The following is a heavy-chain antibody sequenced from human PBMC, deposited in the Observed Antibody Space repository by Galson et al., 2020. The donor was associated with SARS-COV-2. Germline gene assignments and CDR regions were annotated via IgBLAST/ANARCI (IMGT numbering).Heavy chain of an antibody. CDR2: VTGSGSTT. CDR1: GFSFKHYA. V-gene: IGHV3-23*01. CDR3: AKDLRYSYGYYFDY. Sequence: GGSLRLSCAASGFSFKHYAMTWVRQAPGKGLEWVSSVTGSGSTTYYADSVKDRFTVSRDNSKNTLYLQMDSLRAEDTAVYLCAKDLRYSYGYYFDYWGQGTLVTVSS. D-gene: IGHD5-18*01. J-gene: IGHJ4*02.